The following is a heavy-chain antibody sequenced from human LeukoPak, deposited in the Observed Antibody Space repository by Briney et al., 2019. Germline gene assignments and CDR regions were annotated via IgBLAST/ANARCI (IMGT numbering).Heavy chain of an antibody. CDR1: GGSFSGYY. D-gene: IGHD6-19*01. CDR2: INHSGST. J-gene: IGHJ6*03. V-gene: IGHV4-34*01. Sequence: SETLSLTCAVYGGSFSGYYWSWIRQPPGKGLEWIGEINHSGSTNYNPSLKSRVTISVDTSTNQFSLKLSSVTAADTAVSYCARGRPEGSGWYRPYYYVDVWGKGTTVTVSS. CDR3: ARGRPEGSGWYRPYYYVDV.